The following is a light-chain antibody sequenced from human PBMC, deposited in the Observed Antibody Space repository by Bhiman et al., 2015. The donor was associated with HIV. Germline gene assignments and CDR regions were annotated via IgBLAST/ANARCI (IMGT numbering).Light chain of an antibody. Sequence: SSELTQDPAVSVALGQTVRITCQGDSLRSYYATWYQQKPGQAPLLVIYGKNNRPSGIPDRFSGSSSGNTASLTITGAQAEDEADYYCGTWDSSLALGVFGGGTKLTVL. V-gene: IGLV3-19*01. CDR2: GKN. CDR3: GTWDSSLALGV. J-gene: IGLJ3*02. CDR1: SLRSYY.